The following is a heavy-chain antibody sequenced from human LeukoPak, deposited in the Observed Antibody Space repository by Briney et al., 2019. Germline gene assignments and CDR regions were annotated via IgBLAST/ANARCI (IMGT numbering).Heavy chain of an antibody. J-gene: IGHJ4*02. D-gene: IGHD5-24*01. CDR2: IYYSGST. Sequence: SETLSLTCTVSGGSISSSNYFWGWIRQAPGKGLEWIGSIYYSGSTYYNPSLKSRITISADMSKNQFSLRLYSVTAADTAVYYCGRDSVEMGTIHSDYWGQGTLVTVSS. CDR3: GRDSVEMGTIHSDY. V-gene: IGHV4-39*07. CDR1: GGSISSSNYF.